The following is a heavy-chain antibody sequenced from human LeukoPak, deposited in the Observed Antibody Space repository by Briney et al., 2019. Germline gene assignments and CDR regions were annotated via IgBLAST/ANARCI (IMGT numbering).Heavy chain of an antibody. Sequence: PSETLSLTCTVSGYSISSDYYWGWIRQPPGKGPEWIASVSHSGGTYYNPSLKSRVTISVDTSKNQFSLKVTSVTAADTALYYCARERIERYTYASSDFDYWGRGTLVTVSS. CDR3: ARERIERYTYASSDFDY. V-gene: IGHV4-38-2*02. D-gene: IGHD5-18*01. CDR2: VSHSGGT. CDR1: GYSISSDYY. J-gene: IGHJ4*02.